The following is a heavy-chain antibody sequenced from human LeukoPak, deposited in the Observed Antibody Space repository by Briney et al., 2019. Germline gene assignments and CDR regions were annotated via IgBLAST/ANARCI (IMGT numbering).Heavy chain of an antibody. CDR2: MNPNSGNT. J-gene: IGHJ4*02. Sequence: ASVKVSCKASGYTFTSYDINWVRQATGQGLEWMGWMNPNSGNTGYAQKFQGRVTMTTDTSTNTAYMEVRSLRSDDTAVYYCARGGPFPSSSSSREYYLDYWGQGTLVTVSS. D-gene: IGHD6-6*01. CDR1: GYTFTSYD. CDR3: ARGGPFPSSSSSREYYLDY. V-gene: IGHV1-8*01.